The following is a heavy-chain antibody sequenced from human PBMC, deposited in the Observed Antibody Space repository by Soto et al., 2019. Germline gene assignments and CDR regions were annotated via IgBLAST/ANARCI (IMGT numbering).Heavy chain of an antibody. CDR1: GFTFDDYA. D-gene: IGHD3-10*01. J-gene: IGHJ6*03. CDR3: AKVSAVPGRRANYYYYMDV. V-gene: IGHV3-9*01. Sequence: GGSLRLSCAASGFTFDDYAMHWVRQAPGKGLEWVSGISWNSGSIGYADSVKGRFTISRDNAKNSLYLQMNSLRAEDTALYYCAKVSAVPGRRANYYYYMDVWGKGTTVTVSS. CDR2: ISWNSGSI.